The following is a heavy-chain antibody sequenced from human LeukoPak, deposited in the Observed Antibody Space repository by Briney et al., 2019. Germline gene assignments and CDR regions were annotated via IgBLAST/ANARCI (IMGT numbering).Heavy chain of an antibody. CDR2: ISSSSSYI. CDR1: GFTFSSYS. Sequence: GGSLRLSCAASGFTFSSYSMNWVRQAPGKGLEWVSSISSSSSYIYYADSVKGRFTISRDNAKNSLYLQMNNLRAEDTAVYCCARERLYCSTTSCYLDIWGQGTMVTVSS. J-gene: IGHJ3*02. CDR3: ARERLYCSTTSCYLDI. V-gene: IGHV3-21*01. D-gene: IGHD2-2*01.